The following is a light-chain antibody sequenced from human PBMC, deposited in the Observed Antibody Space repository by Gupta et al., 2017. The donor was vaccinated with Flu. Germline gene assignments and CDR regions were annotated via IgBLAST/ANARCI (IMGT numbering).Light chain of an antibody. CDR3: QAWDSSIYVV. CDR1: KLGDKY. CDR2: QDS. J-gene: IGLJ2*01. V-gene: IGLV3-1*01. Sequence: SYELTQPPSVSVSPGQTASLTCSGDKLGDKYACWYQQKPGQSPVLVIYQDSKRPSGIPERFSGSNSGNTATLTISGTQAMDEADYYCQAWDSSIYVVFGGGTKLTVL.